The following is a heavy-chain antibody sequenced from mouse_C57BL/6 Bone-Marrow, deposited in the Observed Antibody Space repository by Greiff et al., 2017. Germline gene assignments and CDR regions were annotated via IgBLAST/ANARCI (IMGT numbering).Heavy chain of an antibody. CDR1: GFTFSSYG. CDR3: ARLYYGSSYGY. J-gene: IGHJ2*01. Sequence: EVMLVESGGDLVKPGGSLKLSCAASGFTFSSYGLSWVRQTPDKRLEWVATISSGGSYTYYPDSVKGRFTISRDNAKNTLYLQMSSLKSEDTAMYYWARLYYGSSYGYWGQGTTLTVSS. V-gene: IGHV5-6*02. D-gene: IGHD1-1*01. CDR2: ISSGGSYT.